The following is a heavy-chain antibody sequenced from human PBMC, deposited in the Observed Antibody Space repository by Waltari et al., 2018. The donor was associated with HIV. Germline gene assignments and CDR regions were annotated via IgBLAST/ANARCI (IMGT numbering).Heavy chain of an antibody. CDR3: ARGRISVAGTPYYYGMDV. D-gene: IGHD6-19*01. V-gene: IGHV4-34*01. J-gene: IGHJ6*02. CDR2: INHSGST. CDR1: GGSFSGYY. Sequence: QVQLQQWGAGLLKPSETLSLTCAVYGGSFSGYYWSWIRQPPGKGLEWIGEINHSGSTNYNPSLKSRVTISVDTSKNQFSLKLSSVTAADTAVYYCARGRISVAGTPYYYGMDVWGQGTTVTVSS.